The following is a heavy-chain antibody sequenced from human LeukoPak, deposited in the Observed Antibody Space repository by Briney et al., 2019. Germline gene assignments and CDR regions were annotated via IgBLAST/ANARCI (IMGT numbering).Heavy chain of an antibody. J-gene: IGHJ4*02. CDR1: GYIFTSYF. V-gene: IGHV1-46*01. D-gene: IGHD3-16*01. CDR3: ARQGGNFGYEISDY. CDR2: INPSGGST. Sequence: ASVKVSCKASGYIFTSYFMHWVRQAPGQGLEWMGIINPSGGSTSYAQKFQGRVTMTRDMSTSTVYMELSSLRSEDTAVYYCARQGGNFGYEISDYWGQGTLVTVSS.